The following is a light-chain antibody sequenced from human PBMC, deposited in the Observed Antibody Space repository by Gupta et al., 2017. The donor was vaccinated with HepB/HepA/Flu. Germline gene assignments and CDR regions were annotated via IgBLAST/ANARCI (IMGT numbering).Light chain of an antibody. Sequence: SYELAQPPSVSVSPGQTANITCSGDKLGDKFASWYQQKPGQSPLLIIYQDNKRRSGIPGRFSGFNSENTATLTISGTQAMDEADYYCQAWDSDTAVFGGGTKLTVL. V-gene: IGLV3-1*01. CDR2: QDN. CDR1: KLGDKF. J-gene: IGLJ2*01. CDR3: QAWDSDTAV.